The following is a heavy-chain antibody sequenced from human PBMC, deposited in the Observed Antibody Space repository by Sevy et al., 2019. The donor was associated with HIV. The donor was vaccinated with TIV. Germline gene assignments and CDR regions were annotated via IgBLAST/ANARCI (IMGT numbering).Heavy chain of an antibody. CDR1: GFSFNGYA. CDR2: ISYDGSVK. V-gene: IGHV3-30*04. J-gene: IGHJ4*02. CDR3: VREGRNYEYVWGTYHSGF. Sequence: GGSLRLSCAASGFSFNGYAMHWVRQAPGKGLKWLAVISYDGSVKYYTESVKGRFTISRDNTKNTLFLQLNSLRPEDTAVYYCVREGRNYEYVWGTYHSGFRAQGTLVTVSS. D-gene: IGHD3-16*02.